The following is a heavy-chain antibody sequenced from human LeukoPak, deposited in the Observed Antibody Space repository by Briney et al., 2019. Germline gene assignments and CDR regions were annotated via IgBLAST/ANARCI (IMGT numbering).Heavy chain of an antibody. Sequence: PGGSLRLSCAASGFTFSSYGMSWVRQAPGKGLEWVSDISGSGGSTYYADSVKGRFTISRDNSKNTMYLQMNSLRAEDTAVYYCAKDLEVRGVSFDYWGQGTLVTVSS. V-gene: IGHV3-23*01. CDR2: ISGSGGST. CDR3: AKDLEVRGVSFDY. CDR1: GFTFSSYG. J-gene: IGHJ4*02. D-gene: IGHD3-10*01.